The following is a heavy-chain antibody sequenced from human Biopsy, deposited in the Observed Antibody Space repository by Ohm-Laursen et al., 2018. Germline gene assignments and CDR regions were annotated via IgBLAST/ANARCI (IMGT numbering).Heavy chain of an antibody. CDR1: GFTFSSYA. V-gene: IGHV3-23*01. D-gene: IGHD2-15*01. CDR2: LSGSGGTT. Sequence: GSLRLSRAASGFTFSSYAMNWVRQAPGKGLEWVSVLSGSGGTTYYADSVKGRFTISRDNSKNTLYLQMNSLTAEDTAVYYCAKTFHGSSFLYDYWGQGTLVTVSS. J-gene: IGHJ4*02. CDR3: AKTFHGSSFLYDY.